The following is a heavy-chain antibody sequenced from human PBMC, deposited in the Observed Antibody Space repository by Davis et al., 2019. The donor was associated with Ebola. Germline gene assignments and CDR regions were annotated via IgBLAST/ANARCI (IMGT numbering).Heavy chain of an antibody. CDR3: AREVRKALYLELLGQYYYYYGMDV. CDR2: IKQDGSEK. CDR1: GFTFSSYA. J-gene: IGHJ6*02. D-gene: IGHD1-7*01. Sequence: GESLKISCAASGFTFSSYAMSWVRQAPGKGLEWVANIKQDGSEKYYVDSVKGRFTISRDNAKNSLYLQMNSLRAEDTAVYYCAREVRKALYLELLGQYYYYYGMDVWGQGTTVTVSS. V-gene: IGHV3-7*01.